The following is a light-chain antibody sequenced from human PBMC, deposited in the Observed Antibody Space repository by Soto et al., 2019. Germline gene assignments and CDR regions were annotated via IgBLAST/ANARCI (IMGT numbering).Light chain of an antibody. V-gene: IGLV2-11*01. J-gene: IGLJ2*01. CDR1: SNDIGGYNS. CDR2: DVT. Sequence: QSALTQPHLVSGSPGQSVTISCTGTSNDIGGYNSVSWYQRHPGKAPKLIIYDVTKRPSGVPDRFSGSKSGDTASLTISGLQSEDEAEYYCCSYAGTHTFVIFGAGTKLTVL. CDR3: CSYAGTHTFVI.